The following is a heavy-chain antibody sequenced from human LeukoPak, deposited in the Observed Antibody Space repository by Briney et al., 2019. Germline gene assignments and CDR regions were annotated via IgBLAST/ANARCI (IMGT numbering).Heavy chain of an antibody. CDR2: ISPSGSSI. J-gene: IGHJ4*02. V-gene: IGHV3-48*03. CDR1: GFTFSSYE. CDR3: ARDGGGYVFDY. D-gene: IGHD5-12*01. Sequence: GGSLRLSCAVSGFTFSSYEMNWVRQAPGKGLEWVSYISPSGSSIYYADSVKGRFTISRDNAKNSVHLQMNSLRAEDTAVYYCARDGGGYVFDYRGQGTLVTVSS.